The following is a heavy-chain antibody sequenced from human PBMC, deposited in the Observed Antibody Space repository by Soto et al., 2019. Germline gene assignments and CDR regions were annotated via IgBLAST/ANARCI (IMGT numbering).Heavy chain of an antibody. D-gene: IGHD2-2*01. CDR2: LIPISGTA. CDR3: ARSQGSSTSLEIYYYYYYGMDV. J-gene: IGHJ6*02. V-gene: IGHV1-69*01. CDR1: GGTFSSYA. Sequence: QVQLVQSGAEVKKPGSSVKVSCKASGGTFSSYAISWVRQAPGQGLEWMGGLIPISGTANYAQKFQGRVTSTADASKSTAYMLLSSLISEDTAVYYCARSQGSSTSLEIYYYYYYGMDVWGQGTTVTVSS.